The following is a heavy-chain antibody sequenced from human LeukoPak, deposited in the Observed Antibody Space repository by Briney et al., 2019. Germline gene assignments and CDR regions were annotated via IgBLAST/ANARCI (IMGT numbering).Heavy chain of an antibody. J-gene: IGHJ4*02. CDR3: AKDKWWGASDH. V-gene: IGHV3-74*01. Sequence: GGSLRLSCAASGFSFSAHWMHWVRRAPGKGLVWVAQINGDATATNYAGSVKGRFTISRDNAKNTVHLQMSTLTAEDTAVYYCAKDKWWGASDHWGQGSLVTVSS. CDR1: GFSFSAHW. D-gene: IGHD2-8*01. CDR2: INGDATAT.